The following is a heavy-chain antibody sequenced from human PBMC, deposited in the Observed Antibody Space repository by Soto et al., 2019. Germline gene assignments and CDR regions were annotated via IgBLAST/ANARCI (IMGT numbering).Heavy chain of an antibody. CDR1: GGSVSSGSYY. CDR2: IYYSGST. D-gene: IGHD3-3*01. V-gene: IGHV4-61*01. Sequence: PSETLSLTCTVSGGSVSSGSYYWSWIRQPPGKGLEWIGYIYYSGSTNYNPSLKSRVTISVDTSKNQFSLKLSSVTAADTAVYYCARIFPSDPSYYYYGMDVWGQGTTVTVSS. CDR3: ARIFPSDPSYYYYGMDV. J-gene: IGHJ6*02.